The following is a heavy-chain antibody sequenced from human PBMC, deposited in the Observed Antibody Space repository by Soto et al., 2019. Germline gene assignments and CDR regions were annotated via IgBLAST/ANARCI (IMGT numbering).Heavy chain of an antibody. V-gene: IGHV3-49*04. CDR3: SVITLSSDWPRIGFEY. CDR1: GVTFGDYA. D-gene: IGHD6-19*01. J-gene: IGHJ4*01. CDR2: IRSEAYGGTT. Sequence: PGGSLRLSCTASGVTFGDYALSWVRQTPGKGLEWVSFIRSEAYGGTTEYAASVKGRFTISRDDSKSIGYLQMNDLQTEDTAVYYCSVITLSSDWPRIGFEYWGHGALVTVSS.